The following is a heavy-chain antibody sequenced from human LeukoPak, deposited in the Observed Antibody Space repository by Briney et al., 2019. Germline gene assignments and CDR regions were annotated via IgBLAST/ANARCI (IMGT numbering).Heavy chain of an antibody. Sequence: SVKVSCKASGGTFSSYAISWVRQAPGQGLEWMGGIIPIFGTANYAQKFQGRVTITADESTSTAYMELSSLRSEDTAVYYCARDLVPDAKPSPNDVLLWFGGTSYYYYGMDVWGQGTTVTVSS. CDR2: IIPIFGTA. V-gene: IGHV1-69*13. D-gene: IGHD3-10*01. CDR3: ARDLVPDAKPSPNDVLLWFGGTSYYYYGMDV. CDR1: GGTFSSYA. J-gene: IGHJ6*02.